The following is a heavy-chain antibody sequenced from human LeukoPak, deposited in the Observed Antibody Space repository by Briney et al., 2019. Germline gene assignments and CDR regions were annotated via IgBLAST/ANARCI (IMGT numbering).Heavy chain of an antibody. Sequence: GSSVKVFCKASGGTFSSYAISWVRQAPGQGLEWMGGIIPIFGTANYAQKFQGRVTITADESTSTAYMELSSLRSEDTAVYYCARCPDDIVVVPAAMGGGWFDPWGQGTLVTVSS. CDR1: GGTFSSYA. CDR3: ARCPDDIVVVPAAMGGGWFDP. CDR2: IIPIFGTA. V-gene: IGHV1-69*01. D-gene: IGHD2-2*01. J-gene: IGHJ5*02.